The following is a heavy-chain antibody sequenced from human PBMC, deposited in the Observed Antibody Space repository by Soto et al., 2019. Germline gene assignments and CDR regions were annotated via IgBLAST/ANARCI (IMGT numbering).Heavy chain of an antibody. CDR1: GFTFRTYS. V-gene: IGHV3-21*06. CDR3: TRDAVPIDSWASIV. J-gene: IGHJ3*01. CDR2: ISRAGESI. D-gene: IGHD2-8*01. Sequence: EVQLVESGGGLVRPGGSLRLSCVGSGFTFRTYSMNWVRQAPGQGLEWVSTISRAGESIYYADSVKGRFTISRDNAENSVFLQMSSLRAEDTAVYYCTRDAVPIDSWASIVWGQCAVVTVSS.